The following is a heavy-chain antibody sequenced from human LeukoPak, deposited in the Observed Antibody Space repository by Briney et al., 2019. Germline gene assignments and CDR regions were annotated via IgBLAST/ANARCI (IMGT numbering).Heavy chain of an antibody. CDR3: ARGFSGWYSLDY. D-gene: IGHD6-19*01. CDR2: ISYDGSNK. V-gene: IGHV3-30-3*01. CDR1: GFTFSSYA. Sequence: PGGSLRLSCAASGFTFSSYAMHWVRQAPGKGLEWVAVISYDGSNKYYADSVKGRFTISRDNSKNTLYLQMNSLRAEDTAVYYCARGFSGWYSLDYWGQGTLVTVSS. J-gene: IGHJ4*02.